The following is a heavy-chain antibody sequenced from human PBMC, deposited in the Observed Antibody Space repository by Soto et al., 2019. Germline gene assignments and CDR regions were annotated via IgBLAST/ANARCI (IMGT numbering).Heavy chain of an antibody. CDR2: IYYSGST. CDR1: GGSISSGGYY. J-gene: IGHJ4*02. V-gene: IGHV4-31*03. Sequence: QVQLQESGPGLVKPSQTLSLTCTVSGGSISSGGYYWSWIRQHPGKGLEWIGYIYYSGSTYYNPSLRSRVTVSVDTSKYQFSLKLSSVTAADTAVYYCAREVEYYFDYWGQGTRVTVSS. CDR3: AREVEYYFDY.